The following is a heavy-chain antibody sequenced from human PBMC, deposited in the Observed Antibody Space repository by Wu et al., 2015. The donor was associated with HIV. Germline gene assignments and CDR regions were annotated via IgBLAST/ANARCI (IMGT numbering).Heavy chain of an antibody. CDR2: ISANIANT. Sequence: QVQVVQSGAEVKKPGASVKVSCKASGYTFTNYGITWVRQAPGQGLEWMGWISANIANTKYAQKFQGRVTMTTDTSTTTAYMELRSLRSDDTAVYYCARASRYSSSWFYFDYWGQGTLVPVSS. V-gene: IGHV1-18*01. CDR3: ARASRYSSSWFYFDY. J-gene: IGHJ4*02. D-gene: IGHD6-13*01. CDR1: GYTFTNYG.